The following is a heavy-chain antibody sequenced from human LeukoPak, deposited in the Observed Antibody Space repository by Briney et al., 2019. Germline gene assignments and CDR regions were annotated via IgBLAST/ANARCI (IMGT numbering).Heavy chain of an antibody. V-gene: IGHV3-21*01. CDR2: ISPDSNYK. CDR1: GFTFSSYS. Sequence: GGSLRLSCAASGFTFSSYSMNWLRLAPEKGLEWVSSISPDSNYKYYVDSVKGRFTISRDNAKSSLYLQMNSLRAEDTAVYYCVRGGYRGFDYEYWGQGTLVTVSS. J-gene: IGHJ4*02. D-gene: IGHD5-12*01. CDR3: VRGGYRGFDYEY.